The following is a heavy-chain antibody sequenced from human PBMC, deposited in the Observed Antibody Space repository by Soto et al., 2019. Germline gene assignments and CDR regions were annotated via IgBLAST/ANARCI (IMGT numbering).Heavy chain of an antibody. CDR1: GGTFSSYA. D-gene: IGHD1-7*01. J-gene: IGHJ6*02. V-gene: IGHV1-69*01. CDR3: SRGSITGTTSYYNGMDV. Sequence: QVQLVQSGAEVKKPGSSVKVSCKASGGTFSSYAISWVRQAPGQGLEWMGGIIPIFGTANYAQKFQGRVTITADESTSTAYMKLSSLRSEDTAVYYCSRGSITGTTSYYNGMDVWGQGTTVTVSS. CDR2: IIPIFGTA.